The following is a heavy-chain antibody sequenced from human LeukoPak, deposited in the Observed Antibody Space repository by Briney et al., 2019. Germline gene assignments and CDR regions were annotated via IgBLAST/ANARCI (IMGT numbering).Heavy chain of an antibody. J-gene: IGHJ4*02. CDR2: IWYDGSNK. Sequence: GGSLRLSCAASGFTFSSYGMHWVRQAPGKGLEWVAVIWYDGSNKYYADSVKGRFTISRDNSKNTLYLQMNSLRAEDTAVYYCARALGYCSSTSCQPPRAWGQGTLVTVSS. CDR3: ARALGYCSSTSCQPPRA. CDR1: GFTFSSYG. V-gene: IGHV3-33*01. D-gene: IGHD2-2*01.